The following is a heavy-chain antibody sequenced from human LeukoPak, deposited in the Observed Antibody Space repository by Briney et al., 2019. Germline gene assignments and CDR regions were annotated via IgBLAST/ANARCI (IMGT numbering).Heavy chain of an antibody. J-gene: IGHJ6*02. Sequence: GASVKVSCKASGGTFSSYAISWVRQAPGQGLEWMGGIIPIFGTANYAQKFQGRVTITTDESRSTAYMELSSLRSEDTAFYYCARLSSGWYDPARVGSRRGLSDYYYGMDVWGQGTTVTVSS. CDR2: IIPIFGTA. CDR1: GGTFSSYA. CDR3: ARLSSGWYDPARVGSRRGLSDYYYGMDV. D-gene: IGHD6-19*01. V-gene: IGHV1-69*05.